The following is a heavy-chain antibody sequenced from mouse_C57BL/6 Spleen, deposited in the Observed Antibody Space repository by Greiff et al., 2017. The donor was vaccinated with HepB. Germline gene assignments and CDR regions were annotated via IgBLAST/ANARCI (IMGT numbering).Heavy chain of an antibody. CDR1: GFSFNTYA. D-gene: IGHD2-12*01. J-gene: IGHJ2*01. Sequence: EVQLQESGGGLVQPKGSLKLSCAASGFSFNTYAMNWVRQAPGKGLEWVARIRSKSNNYATYYADSVKDRFTISRDDSESMLYLQMNNLKTEDTAMYYCVRLRDYFFDYWGQGTTLTVSS. CDR2: IRSKSNNYAT. V-gene: IGHV10-1*01. CDR3: VRLRDYFFDY.